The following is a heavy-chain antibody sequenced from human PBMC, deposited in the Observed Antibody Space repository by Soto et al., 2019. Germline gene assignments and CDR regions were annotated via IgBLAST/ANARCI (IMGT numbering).Heavy chain of an antibody. J-gene: IGHJ6*03. CDR1: GFTFSNYG. Sequence: QVRLVESGGGVVQPGRSLRLSCAASGFTFSNYGMHWVRQAPGKGLEWVTVIWYDGSNKYYADSVKGRFTISRDNSKNRLYLQMDSLRAEDKAVYYCARGAGGYYYYMDVWGKGTAVTVSS. CDR2: IWYDGSNK. V-gene: IGHV3-33*01. CDR3: ARGAGGYYYYMDV.